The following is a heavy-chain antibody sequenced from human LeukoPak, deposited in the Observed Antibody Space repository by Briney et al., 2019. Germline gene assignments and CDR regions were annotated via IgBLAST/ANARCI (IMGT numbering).Heavy chain of an antibody. D-gene: IGHD4-17*01. CDR1: GYTFTSYA. J-gene: IGHJ5*02. Sequence: ASVTVSCTASGYTFTSYAMNWVRQAPGQGLERMGWINTNTGNPTYAQGFTGRFVFSLDTSVSTAYLQICSLKAEDTAVYYCARDYVYGDYVRFDPWGQGTLVTVSS. CDR2: INTNTGNP. V-gene: IGHV7-4-1*01. CDR3: ARDYVYGDYVRFDP.